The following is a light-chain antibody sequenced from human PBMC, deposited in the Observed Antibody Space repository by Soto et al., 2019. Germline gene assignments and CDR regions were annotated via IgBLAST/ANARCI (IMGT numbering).Light chain of an antibody. CDR1: QSVSNNY. J-gene: IGKJ4*01. CDR2: RAS. V-gene: IGKV3-20*01. Sequence: EIVLTQSPGTLSLSPGDRAPLACRASQSVSNNYVAWYQQKPGQAPRLLIFRASNKATGVPDRFSGSGSGTDFTLTITRLEPEDFAVYSCQQYGSSPTFGGGTKVDIK. CDR3: QQYGSSPT.